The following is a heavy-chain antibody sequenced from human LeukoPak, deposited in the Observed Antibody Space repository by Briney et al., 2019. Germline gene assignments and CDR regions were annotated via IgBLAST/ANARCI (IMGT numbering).Heavy chain of an antibody. D-gene: IGHD3-22*01. CDR2: IYHSGST. CDR3: ARKTYYYDSSGYYPGAFDS. J-gene: IGHJ3*02. Sequence: PSETLSLTCAVSGGSISSSNWWSWVRQPPGKGLEWIGEIYHSGSTNYNPSLKSRVTISVDTSKNQFSLKLSSVTAADTAVYYCARKTYYYDSSGYYPGAFDSLGQGTMVTVSS. CDR1: GGSISSSNW. V-gene: IGHV4-4*02.